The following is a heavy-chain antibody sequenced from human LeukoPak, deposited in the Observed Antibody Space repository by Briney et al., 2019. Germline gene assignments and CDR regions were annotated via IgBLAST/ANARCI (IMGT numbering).Heavy chain of an antibody. V-gene: IGHV3-20*04. Sequence: GGSLRLSCAASGFTFDDYGMSWLRQAPGKGLEWVSGINWNGGSTGYADSVKGRFTISRDNAKNSLYLQMNSLRAEDTALYSCARYLADIVVVPAAFDAFDIWGQGTMVTVAS. CDR2: INWNGGST. J-gene: IGHJ3*02. D-gene: IGHD2-2*01. CDR1: GFTFDDYG. CDR3: ARYLADIVVVPAAFDAFDI.